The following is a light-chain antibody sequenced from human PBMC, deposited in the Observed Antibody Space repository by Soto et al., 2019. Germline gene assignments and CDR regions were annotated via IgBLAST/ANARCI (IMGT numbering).Light chain of an antibody. J-gene: IGKJ3*01. V-gene: IGKV1-39*01. CDR2: DAS. CDR3: QQSYNTPLT. Sequence: DIQMTQSPSSLSASVGDRGTITCQASQDISNYLNWYQQKPGKAPKLLIYDASSLQSGVPSRFSGSGSGTDFTLTISSLQPEDFATYYCQQSYNTPLTFGPGTKVDIK. CDR1: QDISNY.